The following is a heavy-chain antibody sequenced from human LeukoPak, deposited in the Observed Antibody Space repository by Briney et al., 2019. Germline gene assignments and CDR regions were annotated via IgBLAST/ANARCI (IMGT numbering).Heavy chain of an antibody. J-gene: IGHJ4*02. Sequence: SVKVSCKASGGTFSSYAISWVRQAPGQGLEWMGRIIPILGIANYAQKFQGRVTITADKSTSTAYMELSSLRSEDTAVYYCATPLRTYYSSDVGGYWGQGTLVTVSS. CDR3: ATPLRTYYSSDVGGY. V-gene: IGHV1-69*04. CDR1: GGTFSSYA. CDR2: IIPILGIA. D-gene: IGHD4-4*01.